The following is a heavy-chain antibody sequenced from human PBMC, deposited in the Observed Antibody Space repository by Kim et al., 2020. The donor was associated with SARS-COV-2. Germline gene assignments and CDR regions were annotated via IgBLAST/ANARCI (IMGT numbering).Heavy chain of an antibody. D-gene: IGHD6-6*01. CDR2: INAGNGNT. J-gene: IGHJ6*03. CDR1: GYTFTSYA. V-gene: IGHV1-3*01. Sequence: ASVKVSCKASGYTFTSYAMHWVRQAPGQRLEWMGWINAGNGNTKYSQKFQGRVTITRDTSASTAYMELSSLRSEDTAVYYCARSSEIAARLPYYYYYYMDVWGKGTTVTVSS. CDR3: ARSSEIAARLPYYYYYYMDV.